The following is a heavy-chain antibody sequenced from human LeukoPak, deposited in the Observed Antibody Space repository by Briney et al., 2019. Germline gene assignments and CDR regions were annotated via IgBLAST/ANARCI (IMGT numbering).Heavy chain of an antibody. Sequence: ASVKVSCKASGYTFTSYAMHWVRQAPGQRLEWMRWINAGNGNTKYSQMFQGRVTITRDTSASTAYMELSSLRSEDTAVYYCARARGRYFDWLFHPHGYFDYWGQGTLVTVSS. CDR1: GYTFTSYA. CDR2: INAGNGNT. J-gene: IGHJ4*02. CDR3: ARARGRYFDWLFHPHGYFDY. D-gene: IGHD3-9*01. V-gene: IGHV1-3*01.